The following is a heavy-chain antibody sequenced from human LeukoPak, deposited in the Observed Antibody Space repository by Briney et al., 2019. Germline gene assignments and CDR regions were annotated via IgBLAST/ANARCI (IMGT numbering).Heavy chain of an antibody. V-gene: IGHV3-23*01. Sequence: PGGSLRLSCAASGFTFSSYAMGWVRQAPGKGLEWVSDITISGGTTHFYSDSAKGRFTISRDNSKNTLYLEMNSLRAEDTAVYYCAKGDTMVRGLIVTYYYAMDVWGQGTTVTVSS. J-gene: IGHJ6*02. CDR3: AKGDTMVRGLIVTYYYAMDV. CDR1: GFTFSSYA. CDR2: ITISGGTT. D-gene: IGHD3-10*01.